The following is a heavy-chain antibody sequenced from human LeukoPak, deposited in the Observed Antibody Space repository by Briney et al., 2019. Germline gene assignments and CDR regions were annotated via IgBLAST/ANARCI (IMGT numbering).Heavy chain of an antibody. J-gene: IGHJ3*02. CDR3: AGESFDI. CDR1: GFIFSNYA. V-gene: IGHV3-30*04. Sequence: GGSLRLSCAAPGFIFSNYAMDWVRQAPDKGLEWVAVISKDGSMKYYADSVKGRFTVSRDNSNNTVYLQMNSLKTEDTAVYYCAGESFDIWGQGTMVTVSS. CDR2: ISKDGSMK.